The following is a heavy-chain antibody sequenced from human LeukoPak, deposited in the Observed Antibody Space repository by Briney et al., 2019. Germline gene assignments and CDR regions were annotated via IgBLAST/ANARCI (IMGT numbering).Heavy chain of an antibody. CDR3: ARAWGYDSFDI. V-gene: IGHV3-30-3*01. J-gene: IGHJ3*02. CDR1: GFAFSNYP. Sequence: PGGSVRLSCAASGFAFSNYPMHWVRQAPGKGLEWVALISYEVSTKYYADSVKGRFTISRDNSKNTLFLQMNSLRVEDTAVYFCARAWGYDSFDIWGQGTMVTVS. D-gene: IGHD7-27*01. CDR2: ISYEVSTK.